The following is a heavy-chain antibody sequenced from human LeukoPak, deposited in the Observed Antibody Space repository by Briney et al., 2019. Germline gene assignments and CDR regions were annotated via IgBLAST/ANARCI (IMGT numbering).Heavy chain of an antibody. CDR2: ISSSSSSI. CDR3: AGSILTGYPNFDY. CDR1: GFTFSISS. V-gene: IGHV3-48*04. D-gene: IGHD3-9*01. J-gene: IGHJ4*02. Sequence: GGSLRLSCVASGFTFSISSMSWVRQAPGKGLEWVSYISSSSSSIYDADSVRGRFTISRDNAKNSLYLQMNSLRAEDTAVYYCAGSILTGYPNFDYWGQGTLVTVPS.